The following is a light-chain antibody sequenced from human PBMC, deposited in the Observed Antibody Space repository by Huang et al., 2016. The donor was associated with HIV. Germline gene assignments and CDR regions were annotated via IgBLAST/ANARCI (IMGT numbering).Light chain of an antibody. CDR3: QQSYSTLFT. J-gene: IGKJ3*01. CDR2: TAS. CDR1: QNINTY. Sequence: DIQMTQSPSSLSASGGDRVTITCRASQNINTYLNWYQQKRGKAPKLLIYTASTLESGVPSRFSGSGSGTDFTLTISSLQPEDSASYYCQQSYSTLFTFGPGTKIDVK. V-gene: IGKV1-39*01.